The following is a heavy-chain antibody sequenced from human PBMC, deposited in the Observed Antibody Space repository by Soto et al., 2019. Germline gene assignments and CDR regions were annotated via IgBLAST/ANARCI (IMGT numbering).Heavy chain of an antibody. D-gene: IGHD6-13*01. V-gene: IGHV3-30-3*01. J-gene: IGHJ4*02. Sequence: QVQLVESGGGVVQPGRSLGLSCAASGFTFSSYAMHWVRQAPGKGLEWVAVISYDGSNKYYADSVKGRFTISRDNSKNTLYLQMNSLRAEDTAVYYCARDLAANYFDYWGQGTLVTVPS. CDR2: ISYDGSNK. CDR3: ARDLAANYFDY. CDR1: GFTFSSYA.